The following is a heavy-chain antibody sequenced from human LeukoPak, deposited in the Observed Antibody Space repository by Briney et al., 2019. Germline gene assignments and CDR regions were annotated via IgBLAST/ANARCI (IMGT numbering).Heavy chain of an antibody. V-gene: IGHV1-2*02. D-gene: IGHD4-23*01. CDR2: INPNIGGT. Sequence: GASVKVSCKASGYTFTDFYIHWVRQAPGQGLQWMGRINPNIGGTNYAEKFHGRVTLTRDTSITTAYMELTSLISDDTAVYYCARDVSGYGGNRFDDWGQGTLVTVSS. CDR3: ARDVSGYGGNRFDD. J-gene: IGHJ4*02. CDR1: GYTFTDFY.